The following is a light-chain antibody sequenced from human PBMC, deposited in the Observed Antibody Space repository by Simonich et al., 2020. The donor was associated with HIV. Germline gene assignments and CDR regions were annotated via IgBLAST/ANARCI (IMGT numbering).Light chain of an antibody. V-gene: IGKV1-8*01. J-gene: IGKJ4*01. Sequence: AIRMTQSPSSLSASIGNRVTITCQASQGISSYLAWYEQEAGKAPKLLIYAASTLQRGVPSRFSGSGSGTDFTLTISLQSEDSATYYCQQYYSYPLTFGGGTKVEIK. CDR1: QGISSY. CDR2: AAS. CDR3: QQYYSYPLT.